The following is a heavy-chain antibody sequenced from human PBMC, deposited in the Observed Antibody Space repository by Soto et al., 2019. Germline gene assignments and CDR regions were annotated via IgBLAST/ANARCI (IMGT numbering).Heavy chain of an antibody. CDR3: ARLGYDILTGYYGDY. D-gene: IGHD3-9*01. CDR1: GYTFTNYW. CDR2: IDPSDSYT. Sequence: EVQLVQSGAEVKKPGESLRISCKGSGYTFTNYWISWVRQMPGKGLEWMGTIDPSDSYTNYSQSFQGHVTISADKSITTVYLQWSPLKASDTAMYYCARLGYDILTGYYGDYWGQGTLVTVSS. V-gene: IGHV5-10-1*01. J-gene: IGHJ4*02.